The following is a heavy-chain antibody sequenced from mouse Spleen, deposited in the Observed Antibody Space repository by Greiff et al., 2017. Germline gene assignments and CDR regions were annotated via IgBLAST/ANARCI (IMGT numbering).Heavy chain of an antibody. CDR3: TRATGYGNYVAYYFDY. Sequence: VQLQQSGAELVRPGASVTLSCKASGYTFTDYEMHWVKQTPVHGLEWIGAIDPETGGTAYNQKFKGKAILTADKSSSTAYMELRSLTSEDSAVYYCTRATGYGNYVAYYFDYWGQGTTLTVSS. V-gene: IGHV1-15*01. D-gene: IGHD2-10*02. CDR1: GYTFTDYE. J-gene: IGHJ2*01. CDR2: IDPETGGT.